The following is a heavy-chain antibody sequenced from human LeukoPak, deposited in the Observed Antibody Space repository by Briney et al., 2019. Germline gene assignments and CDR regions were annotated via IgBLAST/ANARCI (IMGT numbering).Heavy chain of an antibody. D-gene: IGHD3-10*01. CDR3: ARGSGSYSSNLDY. Sequence: SQTLSLTCAVSGYFINTNYYWGWIRQSPGKGLEWIGSFYYSGATYYNPSLKSRVALSVDTSKNQFSLKLNSVTAADTAMYYCARGSGSYSSNLDYWGQGTLVTVSS. V-gene: IGHV4-38-2*01. CDR2: FYYSGAT. CDR1: GYFINTNYY. J-gene: IGHJ4*02.